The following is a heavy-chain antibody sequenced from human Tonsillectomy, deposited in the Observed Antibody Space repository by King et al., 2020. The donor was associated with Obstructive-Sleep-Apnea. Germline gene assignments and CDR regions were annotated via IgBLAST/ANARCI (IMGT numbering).Heavy chain of an antibody. J-gene: IGHJ4*02. CDR3: AKDLSSGWYRGADY. CDR2: INWNSGSI. CDR1: RFTFDDYA. V-gene: IGHV3-9*01. Sequence: VQLVESGGGLVQPGRSLRLSCAASRFTFDDYAMHWVRQAPGKGLEWVSGINWNSGSIGYADSVKGRFTISRDNAKNSLYLQMNSLRAEDTALYYCAKDLSSGWYRGADYWGQGTLVTVSS. D-gene: IGHD6-19*01.